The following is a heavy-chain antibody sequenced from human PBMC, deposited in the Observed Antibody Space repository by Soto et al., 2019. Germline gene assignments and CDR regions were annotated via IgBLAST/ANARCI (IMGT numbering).Heavy chain of an antibody. V-gene: IGHV1-69*02. CDR1: GGTFNTYT. D-gene: IGHD2-15*01. Sequence: QVQLVQSGAEVKTPGSSVKVSCKASGGTFNTYTISWVRQAPGQGLEWVGRIVPILNGANYAPKYEGRVTISEDTSTSTAYMELSSLRTDDTAGYYCAGGTPPPDVWGQGTTVIVSS. CDR3: AGGTPPPDV. CDR2: IVPILNGA. J-gene: IGHJ6*02.